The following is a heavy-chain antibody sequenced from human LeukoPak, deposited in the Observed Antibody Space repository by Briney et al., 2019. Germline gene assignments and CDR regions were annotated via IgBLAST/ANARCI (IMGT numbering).Heavy chain of an antibody. CDR1: SGSISSDY. D-gene: IGHD2-21*01. V-gene: IGHV4-4*09. Sequence: PSETLSLTCTVSSGSISSDYWSWIRQPPGKGLEWIGYVHASGSTNYHPSLKSRVTISVDTSNNQFSLRLSSVTAADTAVYYCARRLRGDYFDYWGQGILVTVSS. CDR3: ARRLRGDYFDY. J-gene: IGHJ4*02. CDR2: VHASGST.